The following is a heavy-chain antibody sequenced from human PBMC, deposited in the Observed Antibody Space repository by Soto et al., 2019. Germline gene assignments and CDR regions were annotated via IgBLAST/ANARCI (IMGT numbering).Heavy chain of an antibody. V-gene: IGHV1-8*01. CDR3: ARVPRTEIRIQYYYYYGMDV. D-gene: IGHD1-1*01. Sequence: ASVKVSCKASGYTFTSYDINWVRQATGQGLEWMGWMNPNSGNTGYAQKFQGRVTMTRNTSISTAYMELSSLRSEDTAVYYCARVPRTEIRIQYYYYYGMDVWGQGTTVTVSS. J-gene: IGHJ6*02. CDR1: GYTFTSYD. CDR2: MNPNSGNT.